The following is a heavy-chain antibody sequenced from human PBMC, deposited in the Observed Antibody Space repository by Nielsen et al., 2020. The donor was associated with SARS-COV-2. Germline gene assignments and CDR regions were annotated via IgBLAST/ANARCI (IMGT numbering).Heavy chain of an antibody. Sequence: ASVKVSCKTSGHTFIGYYIHWVRQAPGQGLEWMGRINPYSGGTNYAQKFQGTVTMTRDASISTVYIELTSDDTAVYYCARARATIFGLVMSYGMDVWGQGTTVAVSS. J-gene: IGHJ6*02. CDR2: INPYSGGT. D-gene: IGHD3/OR15-3a*01. CDR1: GHTFIGYY. CDR3: ARARATIFGLVMSYGMDV. V-gene: IGHV1-2*06.